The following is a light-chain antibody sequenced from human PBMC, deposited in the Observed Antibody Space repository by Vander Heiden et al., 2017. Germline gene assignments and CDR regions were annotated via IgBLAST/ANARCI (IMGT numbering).Light chain of an antibody. CDR3: CSYAGSSYV. V-gene: IGLV2-23*02. CDR2: EVS. Sequence: QSALTQPASVSGSPGQSITISCTGTSSDVGSYNLVSWYQQHPGKAPKLMIYEVSNRPSGVSNRCSGSKSGNTASLTISGLQAEDEADYYCCSYAGSSYVFGTGTKVTVL. J-gene: IGLJ1*01. CDR1: SSDVGSYNL.